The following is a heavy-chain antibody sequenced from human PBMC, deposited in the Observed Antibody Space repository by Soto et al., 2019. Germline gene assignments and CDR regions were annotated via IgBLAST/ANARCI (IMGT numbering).Heavy chain of an antibody. D-gene: IGHD6-19*01. Sequence: SETLSLTCTVSGGSVSSGSYYWSWIRQPPGKGLEWIGYIYYSGSTNYNPSLKSRVTMSVDTSKNQFSLKLSSVTAADTAVYYCARDKFSSGWHPYGMDVWGQGTTVTVSS. J-gene: IGHJ6*02. CDR1: GGSVSSGSYY. CDR2: IYYSGST. CDR3: ARDKFSSGWHPYGMDV. V-gene: IGHV4-61*01.